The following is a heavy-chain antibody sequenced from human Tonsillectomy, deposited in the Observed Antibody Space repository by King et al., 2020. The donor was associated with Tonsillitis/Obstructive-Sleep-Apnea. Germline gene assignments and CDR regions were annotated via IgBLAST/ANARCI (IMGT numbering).Heavy chain of an antibody. CDR3: ARRPITMVQGMDAFDI. D-gene: IGHD3-10*01. CDR2: IYHGDSDT. Sequence: EVQLVESGAEVKKPGESLKISCKGSGYRFNSYWIAWVRQMPGKGLEWMGMIYHGDSDTRYSPSFQGQVTLSVDKSISTAYLHWSSLKASDTAIYYCARRPITMVQGMDAFDIWGQGTMVTVSS. V-gene: IGHV5-51*01. J-gene: IGHJ3*02. CDR1: GYRFNSYW.